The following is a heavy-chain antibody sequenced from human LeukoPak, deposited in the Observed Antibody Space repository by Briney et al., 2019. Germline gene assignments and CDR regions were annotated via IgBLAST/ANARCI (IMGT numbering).Heavy chain of an antibody. V-gene: IGHV1-46*01. CDR3: ARDHGMATIRQILITTNWFDP. CDR2: INPSGGST. J-gene: IGHJ5*02. CDR1: GYTFTSYY. D-gene: IGHD5-24*01. Sequence: GASVKVSCKASGYTFTSYYMHWGRQAPGQGLEWMGIINPSGGSTSYAQKFQGRVTMTRDMSTSTVYMELSSLRSEDTAVYYCARDHGMATIRQILITTNWFDPWGQGTLVTVSS.